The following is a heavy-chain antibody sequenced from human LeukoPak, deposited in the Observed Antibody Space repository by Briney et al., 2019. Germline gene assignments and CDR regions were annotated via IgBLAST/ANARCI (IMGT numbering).Heavy chain of an antibody. V-gene: IGHV4-59*01. Sequence: SETLSLTCTVSGGSISSYYWSWIRQPPGKGLEWIGYIYYSGSTNYNPSLESRVTISVDTSKNQFSLKLSSVTAADTAVYYCARSGTLYSSGWFDYWGQGTLVTVSS. CDR1: GGSISSYY. J-gene: IGHJ4*02. CDR2: IYYSGST. D-gene: IGHD6-19*01. CDR3: ARSGTLYSSGWFDY.